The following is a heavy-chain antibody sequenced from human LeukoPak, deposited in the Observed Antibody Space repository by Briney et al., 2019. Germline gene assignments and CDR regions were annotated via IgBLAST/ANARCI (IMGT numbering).Heavy chain of an antibody. Sequence: PGGSLRLSCAASGFTLSSYWMSWVRQAPGKGLEWVANIKQDGSEKYYVDSVKGRFTISRDKAKNPLYLQMNSLRAEDTAVYYCAREFDYWGQGTLVTVSS. J-gene: IGHJ4*02. CDR3: AREFDY. CDR2: IKQDGSEK. CDR1: GFTLSSYW. V-gene: IGHV3-7*03.